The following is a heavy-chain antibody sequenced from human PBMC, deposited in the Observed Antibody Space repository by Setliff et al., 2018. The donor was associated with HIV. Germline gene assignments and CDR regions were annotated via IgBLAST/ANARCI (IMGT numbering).Heavy chain of an antibody. J-gene: IGHJ6*03. Sequence: SVKVSCKVSGGSFNNYATSWVRQAPGQGLEWMGGIIPLFRKTDYAEKFQGRVTITADKSTSTVYMEMTDLRSDDTAVYYCARANSGSFYYMNVWGNGTTVTVSS. CDR1: GGSFNNYA. CDR3: ARANSGSFYYMNV. V-gene: IGHV1-69*06. CDR2: IIPLFRKT. D-gene: IGHD1-26*01.